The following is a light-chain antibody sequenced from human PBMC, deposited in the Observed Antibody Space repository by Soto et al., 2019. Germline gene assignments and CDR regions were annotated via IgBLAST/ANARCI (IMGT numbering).Light chain of an antibody. V-gene: IGKV3-15*01. J-gene: IGKJ1*01. CDR1: QSVSSN. CDR3: LQYNNWPPVT. Sequence: EIVMTQSPATLSVSPGERATLSCRASQSVSSNLAWYQQKPGQAPRLLIYGASTRATGIPARFSGSGSGTEFILTISSLQSEDFAVYYCLQYNNWPPVTFGQGTMMEIK. CDR2: GAS.